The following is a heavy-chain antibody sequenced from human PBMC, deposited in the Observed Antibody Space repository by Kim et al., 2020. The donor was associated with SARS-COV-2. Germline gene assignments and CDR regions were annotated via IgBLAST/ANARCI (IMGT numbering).Heavy chain of an antibody. CDR3: VRQVAGSNFDV. D-gene: IGHD3-10*01. J-gene: IGHJ3*01. V-gene: IGHV3-23*01. Sequence: FYAGSGKGRFTISRANSKNPRYLQLNILGAEDTAIYYCVRQVAGSNFDVWGQGTMVTVSS.